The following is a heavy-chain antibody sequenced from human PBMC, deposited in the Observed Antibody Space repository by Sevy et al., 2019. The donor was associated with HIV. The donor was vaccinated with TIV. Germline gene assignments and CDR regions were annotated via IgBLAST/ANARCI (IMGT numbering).Heavy chain of an antibody. J-gene: IGHJ1*01. Sequence: GGSLRLSCAASGFTFSSYAMHWVRQAPGKGLEWVAVISYDGSNKYYADSVKGRFTISRDNSKNTLYLQMNSLRAEDTAMYYCARTPTYYYDSSGPSYFQHWGQGTLVTVSS. CDR3: ARTPTYYYDSSGPSYFQH. CDR2: ISYDGSNK. CDR1: GFTFSSYA. D-gene: IGHD3-22*01. V-gene: IGHV3-30-3*01.